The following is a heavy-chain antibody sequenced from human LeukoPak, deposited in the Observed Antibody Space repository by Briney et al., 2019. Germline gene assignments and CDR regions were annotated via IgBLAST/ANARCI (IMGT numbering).Heavy chain of an antibody. Sequence: PGGSLRLSCAASGFTFSSYWMSWVRQAPGKGLEWVSAISGSGGSTYYADSVKGRFTISRDNSKNTLYLQMNSLRAEDTAVYYCAKGGRAYGSGSCGYFDYWGQGTLVTVSS. CDR1: GFTFSSYW. V-gene: IGHV3-23*01. J-gene: IGHJ4*02. CDR2: ISGSGGST. D-gene: IGHD3-10*01. CDR3: AKGGRAYGSGSCGYFDY.